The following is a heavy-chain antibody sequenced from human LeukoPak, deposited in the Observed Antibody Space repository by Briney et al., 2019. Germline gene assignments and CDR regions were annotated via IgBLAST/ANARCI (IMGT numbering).Heavy chain of an antibody. D-gene: IGHD5-18*01. Sequence: PGGSLRLSCAASGFTFSGHGMHWVRQTPGKGLEWVAVIWYDGSNKYYADSVKGRFTISRDNSKNTLYLQMNSLRAEDTAVYYCARGEKNSYGPDYYYGMDVWGQGTTVTVSS. CDR3: ARGEKNSYGPDYYYGMDV. CDR1: GFTFSGHG. V-gene: IGHV3-33*01. CDR2: IWYDGSNK. J-gene: IGHJ6*02.